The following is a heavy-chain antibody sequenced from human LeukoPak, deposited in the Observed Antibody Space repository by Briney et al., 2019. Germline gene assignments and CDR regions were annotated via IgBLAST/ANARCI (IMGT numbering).Heavy chain of an antibody. CDR1: GYTFTSYG. V-gene: IGHV1-18*01. CDR3: ARDQGYVWVSYRYTSLPFDY. CDR2: ISAYNGNT. J-gene: IGHJ4*02. Sequence: ASVKVSCKASGYTFTSYGISWVRPAPGQGLEWMGWISAYNGNTNYAQKLQGRVTMTTDTSTSTAYMELRSLRSDDTAVYYCARDQGYVWVSYRYTSLPFDYWGQGTLVTVSS. D-gene: IGHD3-16*02.